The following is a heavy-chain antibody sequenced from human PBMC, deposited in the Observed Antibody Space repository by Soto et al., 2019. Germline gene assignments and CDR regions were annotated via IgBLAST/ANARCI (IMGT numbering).Heavy chain of an antibody. D-gene: IGHD3-3*01. CDR3: ARSITRFSERLFDY. Sequence: GASVKVSCKASGGTFSSYAISWVRQAPGQGLEWMGGIIPSFGTTNYPQKFQGRVTITADKSTSTAYMELSSLRSEDTAVYYCARSITRFSERLFDYWGQGTLVTVSS. J-gene: IGHJ4*02. V-gene: IGHV1-69*06. CDR1: GGTFSSYA. CDR2: IIPSFGTT.